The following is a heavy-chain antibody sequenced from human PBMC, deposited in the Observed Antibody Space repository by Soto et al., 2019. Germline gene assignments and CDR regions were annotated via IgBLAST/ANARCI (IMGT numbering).Heavy chain of an antibody. V-gene: IGHV4-31*02. J-gene: IGHJ6*04. CDR2: IYYSGST. CDR3: ARDRILWFGEATIDYYYYGMDV. D-gene: IGHD3-10*01. CDR1: GGSISSGGYY. Sequence: SETLSLTCTVSGGSISSGGYYWSWIRQHPGKGLEWIGYIYYSGSTYYNPSLKSRVTISVDTSKNQFSLKLSSVTAADTAVYYCARDRILWFGEATIDYYYYGMDVWGKGTTVTVSS.